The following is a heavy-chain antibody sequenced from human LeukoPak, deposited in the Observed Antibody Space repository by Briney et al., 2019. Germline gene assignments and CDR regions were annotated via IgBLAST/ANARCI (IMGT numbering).Heavy chain of an antibody. J-gene: IGHJ4*02. CDR3: ARGGLNIAARPLDY. D-gene: IGHD6-6*01. CDR1: GGTFSSYA. CDR2: INPNSGGT. V-gene: IGHV1-2*02. Sequence: ASVKVSCKASGGTFSSYAISWVRQAPGQGLEWMGWINPNSGGTNYAQKFQGRVTMTRDTSISTAYMELSRLRSDDTAVYYCARGGLNIAARPLDYWGQGTLVTVSS.